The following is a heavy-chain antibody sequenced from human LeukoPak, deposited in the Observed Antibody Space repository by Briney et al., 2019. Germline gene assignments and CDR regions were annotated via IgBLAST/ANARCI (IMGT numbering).Heavy chain of an antibody. CDR2: ISGSGGST. CDR1: GFTFSSYA. Sequence: PGGSLRLSCAASGFTFSSYAMSWVRQAPGKGLEWVSAISGSGGSTYYADSVKGRFTISRDNAKNSLYLQMNSLRAEDTAVYYCARDGSSTPFDYWGQGTLVTVSS. CDR3: ARDGSSTPFDY. V-gene: IGHV3-23*01. J-gene: IGHJ4*02. D-gene: IGHD6-6*01.